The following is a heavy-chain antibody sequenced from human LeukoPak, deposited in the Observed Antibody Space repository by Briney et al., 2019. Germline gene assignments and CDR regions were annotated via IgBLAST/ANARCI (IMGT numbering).Heavy chain of an antibody. Sequence: ASVKVSCKASGGTFSSYAISWVRQAPGQGLEWMGGIIPIFGTANYAQKFQGRVTITADKSTSTAYMELSSLRSEDTAVYYCARDSAVNYYGSGSYYYVRDVWGKGPTVTV. V-gene: IGHV1-69*06. J-gene: IGHJ6*04. CDR2: IIPIFGTA. CDR1: GGTFSSYA. D-gene: IGHD3-10*01. CDR3: ARDSAVNYYGSGSYYYVRDV.